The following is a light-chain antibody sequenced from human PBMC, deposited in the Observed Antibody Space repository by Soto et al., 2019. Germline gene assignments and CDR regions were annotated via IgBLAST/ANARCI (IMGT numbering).Light chain of an antibody. CDR1: QSVSSSY. J-gene: IGKJ4*01. CDR3: QQYGNSPLT. Sequence: EIVLTQSPGTLSLSPGERATLSWRASQSVSSSYLAWYQQKPGQAHRLLIYGASSRATGIPDRFSGSGSGTDFTLTISRLEPEDLAVYYCQQYGNSPLTFGAGTKVDIX. CDR2: GAS. V-gene: IGKV3-20*01.